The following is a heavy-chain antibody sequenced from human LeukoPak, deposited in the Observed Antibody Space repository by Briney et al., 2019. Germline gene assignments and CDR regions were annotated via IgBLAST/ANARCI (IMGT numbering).Heavy chain of an antibody. CDR2: ISGNGGST. Sequence: GGSLRLSCAASGLTFSSSAMSWVRQAPGKGLEWVSVISGNGGSTYYADSVKGRFTISRDNSKNTLYLQMNSLRAEDTAVYYCAKDRKGRGYSGYDYFDYWGQGTLVTVSS. CDR1: GLTFSSSA. CDR3: AKDRKGRGYSGYDYFDY. V-gene: IGHV3-23*01. D-gene: IGHD5-12*01. J-gene: IGHJ4*02.